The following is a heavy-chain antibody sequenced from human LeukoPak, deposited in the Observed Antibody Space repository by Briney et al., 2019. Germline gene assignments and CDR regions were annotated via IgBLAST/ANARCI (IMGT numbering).Heavy chain of an antibody. D-gene: IGHD3-22*01. J-gene: IGHJ5*02. Sequence: ASVKVSCKASGYTFTSYYMHWVRQAPGQGLEWMGIINPSGGSTSYAQKFQGRVTMTRDTSTSTVYMELSSLRSEDTAVHYCARRMYYYDSSGYYFWFDPWGQGTLVTVSS. CDR3: ARRMYYYDSSGYYFWFDP. V-gene: IGHV1-46*03. CDR1: GYTFTSYY. CDR2: INPSGGST.